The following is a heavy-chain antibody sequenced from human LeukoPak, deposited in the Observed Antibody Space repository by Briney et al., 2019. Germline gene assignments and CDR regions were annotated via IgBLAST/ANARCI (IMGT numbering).Heavy chain of an antibody. CDR1: GGSISSYY. Sequence: SETLSLTCTVSGGSISSYYWSWIRQPPGKGLEWIGYIYYSGSTNCNPSLKSRVTISVDTSKNQFSLKLSSVTAADTAVYYCARHTGEHDAPFDYWGQGTLVTVFS. D-gene: IGHD1-26*01. V-gene: IGHV4-59*08. J-gene: IGHJ4*02. CDR3: ARHTGEHDAPFDY. CDR2: IYYSGST.